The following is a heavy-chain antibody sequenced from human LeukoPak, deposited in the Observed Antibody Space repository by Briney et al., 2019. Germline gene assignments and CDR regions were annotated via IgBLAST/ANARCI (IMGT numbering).Heavy chain of an antibody. CDR1: GFTLSTSS. J-gene: IGHJ4*02. Sequence: GGSLRLSCAASGFTLSTSSMNGVPQSPGKGREWVSSISSISSYRYYADSVKGRFTIARDNANNSLYLQMNSLRAEDLAVYYCARDGRGAVAGFDYWGQGTLVTVSS. D-gene: IGHD6-19*01. CDR3: ARDGRGAVAGFDY. V-gene: IGHV3-21*01. CDR2: ISSISSYR.